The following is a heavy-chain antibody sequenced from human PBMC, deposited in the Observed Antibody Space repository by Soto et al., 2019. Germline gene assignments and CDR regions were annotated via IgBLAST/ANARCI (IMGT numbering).Heavy chain of an antibody. Sequence: GGSLRLSCTASGFTFSSYHMNWVRQAPGKGLESVCCISDSSNRIYYRDSVKGRFTISRDNAKNSLYLQMNSLRAEDTAVYYCAIHRGYGPTPLDYWGQGTLVTVSS. D-gene: IGHD5-12*01. CDR3: AIHRGYGPTPLDY. V-gene: IGHV3-21*01. CDR1: GFTFSSYH. CDR2: ISDSSNRI. J-gene: IGHJ4*02.